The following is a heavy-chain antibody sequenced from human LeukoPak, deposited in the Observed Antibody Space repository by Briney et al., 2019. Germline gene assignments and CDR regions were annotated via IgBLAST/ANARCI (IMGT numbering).Heavy chain of an antibody. D-gene: IGHD6-19*01. CDR2: INANTGNP. CDR1: GGTLNSYV. CDR3: ARTIAVAGYMDV. Sequence: ASVKVSCKASGGTLNSYVISWVRQAPGQGLEWMGWINANTGNPTYAQGFTGRFVFSLDTSVSTAYLQISSLKAEDTAVYYCARTIAVAGYMDVWGKGTTVTVSS. V-gene: IGHV7-4-1*02. J-gene: IGHJ6*03.